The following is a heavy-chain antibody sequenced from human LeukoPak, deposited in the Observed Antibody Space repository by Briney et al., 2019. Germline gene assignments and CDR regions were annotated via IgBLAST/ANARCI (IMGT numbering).Heavy chain of an antibody. CDR1: GGSFSGYY. D-gene: IGHD6-19*01. CDR3: ARRRSDLDWYDP. Sequence: SETLSLTCAVYGGSFSGYYWSWIRQPPGKGLEWIGEIYHSGSTNYNPSLKSRVTISVDTSKKQFSLKLSSVTAADTAIYYCARRRSDLDWYDPWGQGTLVTVSS. V-gene: IGHV4-34*01. CDR2: IYHSGST. J-gene: IGHJ5*02.